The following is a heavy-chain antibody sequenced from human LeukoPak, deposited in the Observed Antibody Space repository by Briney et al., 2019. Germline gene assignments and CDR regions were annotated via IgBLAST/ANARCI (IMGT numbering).Heavy chain of an antibody. CDR1: GDFITAYY. CDR3: ASNTGTFF. V-gene: IGHV4-59*01. Sequence: SETLSLTCTVSGDFITAYYWSWIRQPPGKGLEWIGYVYYSGSTEYNPSLRSRVTISLEMSKHQFSLILTSVTAADTAVYYCASNTGTFFWGQGALVTVSS. J-gene: IGHJ4*02. CDR2: VYYSGST. D-gene: IGHD7-27*01.